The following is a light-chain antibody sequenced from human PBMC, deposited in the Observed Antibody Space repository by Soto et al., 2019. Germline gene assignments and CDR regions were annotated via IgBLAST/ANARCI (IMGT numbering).Light chain of an antibody. CDR3: QNYNSVPIA. CDR2: TAS. Sequence: DIPMSQSPSSLSASVGDRVIITCRASEGIRNYLAWYQQKPGKVPKLLIYTASTLQSGVPSRFSGSGSGTDFTLTISSLQPEDVATYYCQNYNSVPIAFGQGTRLEIK. V-gene: IGKV1-27*01. CDR1: EGIRNY. J-gene: IGKJ5*01.